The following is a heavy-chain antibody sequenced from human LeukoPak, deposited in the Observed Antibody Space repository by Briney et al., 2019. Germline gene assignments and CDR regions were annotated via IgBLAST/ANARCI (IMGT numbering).Heavy chain of an antibody. Sequence: ASVKVSCKASGYTFTSYGISWVRQAPGQGLEWMGWISAYNGNTNYAQKLQGRVTMTTDTSTSTAYMELRSLRSDDTAVYYCARVAGIAVAGTTDYWGQGTLVTVSS. CDR3: ARVAGIAVAGTTDY. CDR2: ISAYNGNT. J-gene: IGHJ4*02. D-gene: IGHD6-19*01. V-gene: IGHV1-18*01. CDR1: GYTFTSYG.